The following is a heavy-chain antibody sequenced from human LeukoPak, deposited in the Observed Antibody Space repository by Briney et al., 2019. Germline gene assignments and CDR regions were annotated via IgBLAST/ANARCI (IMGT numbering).Heavy chain of an antibody. CDR3: ARDLSISGYYGMDV. J-gene: IGHJ6*02. CDR1: GGSISSYY. D-gene: IGHD3-10*01. V-gene: IGHV4-59*01. Sequence: PSETLSLTCTVSGGSISSYYWSWIRQPPGKGLEWIGYTYYSGSTNYNPSLKSRVTISVDTSKNQFSLKLSSVTAADTAVYYCARDLSISGYYGMDVWGQGTTVTVSS. CDR2: TYYSGST.